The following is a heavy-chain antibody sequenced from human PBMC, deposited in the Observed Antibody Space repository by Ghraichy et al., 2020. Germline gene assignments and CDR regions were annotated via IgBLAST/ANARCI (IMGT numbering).Heavy chain of an antibody. CDR1: GFTFSSYS. Sequence: GGSLRLSCAASGFTFSSYSMNWVRQAPGKGLEWVSYISSSSSTIYYADSVKGRFTISRDNAKNSLYLQMNSLRDEDTAVYYCAREPKYYYDSSGYFDYWGQGTLVTVSS. CDR3: AREPKYYYDSSGYFDY. CDR2: ISSSSSTI. J-gene: IGHJ4*02. V-gene: IGHV3-48*02. D-gene: IGHD3-22*01.